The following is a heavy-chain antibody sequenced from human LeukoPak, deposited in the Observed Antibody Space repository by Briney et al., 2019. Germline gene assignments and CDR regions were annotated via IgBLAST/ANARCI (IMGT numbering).Heavy chain of an antibody. CDR2: ISAYNGNT. CDR1: GGTFSSYG. Sequence: GSSVKVSCKASGGTFSSYGISWVRQAPGQGLEWMGWISAYNGNTNYAQKLQGRVTMTTDTSTSTAYMELRSLRSDDTAVYYCARDLKSYYEGVSLLIWGQGTMVTVFS. J-gene: IGHJ3*02. V-gene: IGHV1-18*01. CDR3: ARDLKSYYEGVSLLI. D-gene: IGHD1-26*01.